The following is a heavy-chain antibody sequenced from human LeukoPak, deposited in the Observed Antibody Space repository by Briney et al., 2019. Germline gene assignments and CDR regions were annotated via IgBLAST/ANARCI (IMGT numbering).Heavy chain of an antibody. CDR2: ISAYNGNT. V-gene: IGHV1-18*01. J-gene: IGHJ4*02. Sequence: ASVKVSCKASGGTFSSYAISWVRQAPGQGLEWMGWISAYNGNTNYAQKLQGRVTMTTDTSTSTAYMELRSLRSDDTAVYYCARDGTLGLLWFGELHHYFDYWGQGTLVTVSS. CDR1: GGTFSSYA. D-gene: IGHD3-10*01. CDR3: ARDGTLGLLWFGELHHYFDY.